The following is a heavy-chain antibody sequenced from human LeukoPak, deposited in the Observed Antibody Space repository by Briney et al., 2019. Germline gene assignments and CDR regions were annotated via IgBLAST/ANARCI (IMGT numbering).Heavy chain of an antibody. CDR1: GFTFSSYS. J-gene: IGHJ3*02. CDR2: ISSSSSYI. D-gene: IGHD1-26*01. Sequence: GGSLRLSCAASGFTFSSYSMNWVRQAPGKGLEWVSSISSSSSYIYYADSVKGRFTISRDNAKNSLYLQMNSLRAEDTAAYYCARVVGATDAFDIWGQGTMVTVSS. CDR3: ARVVGATDAFDI. V-gene: IGHV3-21*01.